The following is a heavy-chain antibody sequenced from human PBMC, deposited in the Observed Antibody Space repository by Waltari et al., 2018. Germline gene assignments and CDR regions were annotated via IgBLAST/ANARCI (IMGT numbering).Heavy chain of an antibody. CDR3: ARERYYYDSSGYPRGAFDI. CDR2: ISYDGSNK. CDR1: GFTFSSYA. Sequence: QVQLVESGGGVVQPGRSLRLSCAASGFTFSSYAMHWVRQAPGKGLEWVAVISYDGSNKYYADSVKCRFTISRDNSKNTLYLQMNSLRAEDTAVYYCARERYYYDSSGYPRGAFDIWGQGTMVTVSS. J-gene: IGHJ3*02. D-gene: IGHD3-22*01. V-gene: IGHV3-30*01.